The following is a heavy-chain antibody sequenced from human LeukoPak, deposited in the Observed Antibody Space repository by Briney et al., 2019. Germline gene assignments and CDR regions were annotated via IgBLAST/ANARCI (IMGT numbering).Heavy chain of an antibody. CDR1: GFTLSSYN. V-gene: IGHV3-48*02. CDR3: VRDRDYYFGC. D-gene: IGHD2-21*01. Sequence: PVGSLPLSCAASGFTLSSYNMNWVRQAPGKGLEWISYITTSIDIISYAKSVKGRFTISRDNAKNSLYLQMDSLRDEDTAVYYCVRDRDYYFGCWGHGILVSVSS. CDR2: ITTSIDII. J-gene: IGHJ4*03.